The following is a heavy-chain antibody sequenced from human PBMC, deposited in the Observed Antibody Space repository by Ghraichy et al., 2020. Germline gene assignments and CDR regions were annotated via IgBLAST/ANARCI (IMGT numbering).Heavy chain of an antibody. J-gene: IGHJ4*02. CDR1: GFTVSNNY. CDR2: IYSGAYI. D-gene: IGHD4-11*01. CDR3: ARAPDVSADYMFNIYYYYFDY. V-gene: IGHV3-53*01. Sequence: GGSLRLSCAASGFTVSNNYMSWVRQAPGKGLEWVSVIYSGAYINYADSVKGRFTISRDNSKNTLYLQMNNLRPEDTAVYYCARAPDVSADYMFNIYYYYFDYWGQGSLVTVSS.